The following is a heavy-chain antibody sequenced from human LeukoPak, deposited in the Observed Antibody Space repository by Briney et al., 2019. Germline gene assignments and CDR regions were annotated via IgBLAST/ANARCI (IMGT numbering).Heavy chain of an antibody. CDR1: GGSISSYY. Sequence: PSETLSLTCTVSGGSISSYYWSWIRQPAGKGLEWIGRIYTSGSTNYNPSLKSRVTISVDKSKNQFSLKLSSVTAADTAVYYCARLGSQYYYYYYMDVWGKGTTVTVSS. CDR3: ARLGSQYYYYYYMDV. J-gene: IGHJ6*03. V-gene: IGHV4-4*07. D-gene: IGHD3-16*01. CDR2: IYTSGST.